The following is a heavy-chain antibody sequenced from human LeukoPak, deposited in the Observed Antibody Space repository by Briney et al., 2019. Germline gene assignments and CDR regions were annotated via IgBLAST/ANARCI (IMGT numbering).Heavy chain of an antibody. Sequence: PSKTLSLTCTVSGGSISSSSYYWGWIRQPPGKGLEWIGSIYYSGSTYYNPSLKSRVTISVDTSKNQFSLKLSSVTAADTAVYYCARLLPLVGATQDYWGQGTLVTVSS. CDR3: ARLLPLVGATQDY. V-gene: IGHV4-39*01. D-gene: IGHD1-26*01. J-gene: IGHJ4*02. CDR1: GGSISSSSYY. CDR2: IYYSGST.